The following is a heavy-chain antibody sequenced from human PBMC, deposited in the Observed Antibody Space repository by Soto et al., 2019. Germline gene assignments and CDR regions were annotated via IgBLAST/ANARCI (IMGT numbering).Heavy chain of an antibody. Sequence: PGGSLRLSCAASGFTFSSYWMSWVRQAPGKGLEWVANIKQDGSEKYYVDSVKGRFTISRDNAKNSLYLQMNSLRAEDTAVYYCARGLGYCTNGVCYQVSYYYMDVWGKGTTVTVSS. D-gene: IGHD2-8*01. CDR1: GFTFSSYW. CDR3: ARGLGYCTNGVCYQVSYYYMDV. V-gene: IGHV3-7*04. J-gene: IGHJ6*03. CDR2: IKQDGSEK.